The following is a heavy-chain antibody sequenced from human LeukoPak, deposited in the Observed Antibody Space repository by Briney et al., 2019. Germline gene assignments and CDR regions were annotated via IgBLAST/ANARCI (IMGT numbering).Heavy chain of an antibody. CDR2: ISYTSSHI. CDR1: GFTFSSYS. V-gene: IGHV3-21*04. Sequence: PGGSLRLSCATSGFTFSSYSMNWVRQAAGKGLEWVSSISYTSSHIYYADSVRGRFTISRDNAKNSLYLQMNSLRVEDTAVYYCAKVVGGNSDYWGQGTLVTVSS. J-gene: IGHJ4*02. D-gene: IGHD4-23*01. CDR3: AKVVGGNSDY.